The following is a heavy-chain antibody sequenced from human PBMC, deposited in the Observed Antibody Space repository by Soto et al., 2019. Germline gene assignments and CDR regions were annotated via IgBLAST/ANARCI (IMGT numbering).Heavy chain of an antibody. CDR3: VRDGSKTLRDCFDP. Sequence: QVQVQESGPGLVKPSETLSLTCSVSGGSMSKFYWSWIRKTAGKGLEWMGRVYATGTSDYNPSLRSRNAMSVDISKKTFSLRLRSVTAADTGVYYCVRDGSKTLRDCFDPWGQGILVTVSS. D-gene: IGHD4-17*01. J-gene: IGHJ5*02. CDR1: GGSMSKFY. V-gene: IGHV4-4*07. CDR2: VYATGTS.